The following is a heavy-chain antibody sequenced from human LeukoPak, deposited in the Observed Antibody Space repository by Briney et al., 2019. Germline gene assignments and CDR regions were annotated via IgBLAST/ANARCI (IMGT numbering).Heavy chain of an antibody. CDR3: ARHSHYYDSSALDY. V-gene: IGHV4-39*01. D-gene: IGHD3-22*01. J-gene: IGHJ4*02. CDR1: GGSISSSSYY. Sequence: PSETLSLTCTVSGGSISSSSYYWGWIRQTPGKGLEWIGSIYYSGSTYYNPSLKSRVTISVDTSKNQFSLKLSSVTAADTAVYYCARHSHYYDSSALDYWGQGTLVTVSS. CDR2: IYYSGST.